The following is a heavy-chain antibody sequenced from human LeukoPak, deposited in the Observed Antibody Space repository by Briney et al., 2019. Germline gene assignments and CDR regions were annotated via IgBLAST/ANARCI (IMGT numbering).Heavy chain of an antibody. J-gene: IGHJ4*02. V-gene: IGHV3-53*01. CDR1: GFTVSRNH. CDR2: IYTGGLT. CDR3: ARDNAPAGGGLDY. D-gene: IGHD2-2*01. Sequence: GGSLRLSCAASGFTVSRNHMTWVREAPGKGLEGVSEIYTGGLTFYADSVTGRFTISRDNSKNTVYLQMNSLGVEDTARYYCARDNAPAGGGLDYWGQGTLVTVSS.